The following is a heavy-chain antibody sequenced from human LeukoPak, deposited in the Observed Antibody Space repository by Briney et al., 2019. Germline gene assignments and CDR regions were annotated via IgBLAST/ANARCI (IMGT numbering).Heavy chain of an antibody. V-gene: IGHV1-18*01. D-gene: IGHD2-15*01. J-gene: IGHJ6*02. CDR3: ARDPPRIVVVVAATNYYGMDV. CDR2: ISAYNGNT. Sequence: ASVTVSCTASGYTFTIYGISWVRQAPGQGLEWMGWISAYNGNTNYAQKLQGRVTMTTDTSTSTAYMELRSLRSDDTAVYYCARDPPRIVVVVAATNYYGMDVWGQGTTVTVSS. CDR1: GYTFTIYG.